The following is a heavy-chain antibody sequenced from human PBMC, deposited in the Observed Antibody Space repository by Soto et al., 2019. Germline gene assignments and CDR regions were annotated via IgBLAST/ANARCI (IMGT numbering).Heavy chain of an antibody. D-gene: IGHD3-10*01. J-gene: IGHJ3*02. CDR1: GFSFSDYY. Sequence: QVQLVESGGGLVKPGGSLRLSCAASGFSFSDYYMNWIRQAPGKGLEWVSYISSTSGSTIYYADSVKGRFTISRNNGKNSLYQQMISLRAEDTAIYYCARGSYFDYGSWTPCVNAFDIWGQGTMVTVSS. CDR3: ARGSYFDYGSWTPCVNAFDI. CDR2: ISSTSGSTI. V-gene: IGHV3-11*01.